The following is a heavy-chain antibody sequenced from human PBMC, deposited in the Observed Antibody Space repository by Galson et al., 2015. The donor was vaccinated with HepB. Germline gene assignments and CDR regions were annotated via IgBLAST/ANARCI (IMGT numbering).Heavy chain of an antibody. D-gene: IGHD2-21*02. CDR3: SSPTPTATGDSWFDP. Sequence: SLRLSCAASGFTVSGSAVHWVRQASGKGLEWVGRIRNKADSYATTYAASVKGRFTISRDDSKDTAYLHMNNLRTEDTAVYYCSSPTPTATGDSWFDPWGQGTLVTVSS. CDR2: IRNKADSYAT. J-gene: IGHJ5*02. V-gene: IGHV3-73*01. CDR1: GFTVSGSA.